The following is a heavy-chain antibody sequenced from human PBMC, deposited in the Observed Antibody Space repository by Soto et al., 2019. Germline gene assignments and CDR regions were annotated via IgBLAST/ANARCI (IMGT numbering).Heavy chain of an antibody. Sequence: QVQLVQSGAEVKKPGASVKVSCKASGYTFTSYGISWVRQAPGQGLEWMGWISDENGNTNYAQKLQGRPTMTTDTSTSTAYMELRSLRSDDMAVYYCARVSYSSSTLRGYYYYGMDVWGHGTTVTVSS. D-gene: IGHD6-13*01. CDR1: GYTFTSYG. CDR3: ARVSYSSSTLRGYYYYGMDV. V-gene: IGHV1-18*03. J-gene: IGHJ6*02. CDR2: ISDENGNT.